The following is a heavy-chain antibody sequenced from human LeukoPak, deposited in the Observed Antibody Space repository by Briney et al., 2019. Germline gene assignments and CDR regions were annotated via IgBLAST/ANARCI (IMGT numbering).Heavy chain of an antibody. J-gene: IGHJ4*02. CDR3: VGGAPNWGFDY. V-gene: IGHV1-46*01. CDR1: GYTFTSNH. CDR2: INPSGDST. D-gene: IGHD7-27*01. Sequence: ASVKVSCKASGYTFTSNHIHWVRQAPGQGLEWMGVINPSGDSTSYAQNFQGRVTMTRDTSTSTVYMELTSLRSEDTAVYYCVGGAPNWGFDYWGQGTLVTVSS.